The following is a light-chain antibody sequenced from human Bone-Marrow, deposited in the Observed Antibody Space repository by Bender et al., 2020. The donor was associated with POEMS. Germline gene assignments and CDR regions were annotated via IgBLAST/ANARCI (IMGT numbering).Light chain of an antibody. CDR1: NIGSKS. J-gene: IGLJ3*02. V-gene: IGLV3-21*02. CDR2: NNH. Sequence: SYVLTQPPSVSVAPGQTASMTCGANNIGSKSVHWYQQKAGQAPVLVVYNNHDRPPGIPDRISGFNSGTSASLAITGLQSDDEAIYFCVAWDASLNGWVFGGGTKLTVL. CDR3: VAWDASLNGWV.